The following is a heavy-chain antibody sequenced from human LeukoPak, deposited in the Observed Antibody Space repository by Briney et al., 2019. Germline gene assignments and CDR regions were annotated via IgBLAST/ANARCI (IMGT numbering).Heavy chain of an antibody. V-gene: IGHV4-59*08. D-gene: IGHD3-22*01. Sequence: MASETLSLTCTVSGGSISSYYWSWIRQPLGKGLEWIGYIYYSGSTNYNPSLKSRVTISVDTSKNQFSLKLSSVTAADTAVYYCARSWEMSYDSSGYYIDAFDIWGQGTMVTVSS. CDR3: ARSWEMSYDSSGYYIDAFDI. CDR1: GGSISSYY. J-gene: IGHJ3*02. CDR2: IYYSGST.